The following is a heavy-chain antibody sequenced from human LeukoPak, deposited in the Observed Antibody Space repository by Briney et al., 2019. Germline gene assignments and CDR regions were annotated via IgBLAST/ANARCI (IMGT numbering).Heavy chain of an antibody. CDR3: ARDYYYYGMDV. CDR2: ISAYNGNT. J-gene: IGHJ6*02. Sequence: ASVKVSCKASGYTFTGYYMHWVRQAPGQGLEWMGWISAYNGNTNYAQKLQGRVTMTTDTSTSTAYMELRSLRSDDTAVYYCARDYYYYGMDVWGQGTTVTVSS. V-gene: IGHV1-18*04. CDR1: GYTFTGYY.